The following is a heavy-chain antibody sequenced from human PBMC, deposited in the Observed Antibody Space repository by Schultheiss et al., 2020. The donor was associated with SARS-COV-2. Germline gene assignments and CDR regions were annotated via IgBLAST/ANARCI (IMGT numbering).Heavy chain of an antibody. D-gene: IGHD2-15*01. J-gene: IGHJ5*02. CDR3: ARVGIRGYCSGGSCYRGHNWFDP. Sequence: SETLSLTCTVSGGSISSGGYYWSWIRQHPGKGLEWIGYIYYSGSTYYNPSLKSRVTISVDTSKNQFSLKLSSVTAADTAVYYCARVGIRGYCSGGSCYRGHNWFDPWGQGTLVTVSS. CDR1: GGSISSGGYY. CDR2: IYYSGST. V-gene: IGHV4-31*03.